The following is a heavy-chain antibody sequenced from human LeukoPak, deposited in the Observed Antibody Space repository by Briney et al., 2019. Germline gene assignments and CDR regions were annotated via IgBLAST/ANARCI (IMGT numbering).Heavy chain of an antibody. CDR2: IYSSGST. D-gene: IGHD3-3*01. V-gene: IGHV4-59*01. J-gene: IGHJ4*02. CDR1: GGSISSYY. Sequence: HSETLSLTCTVSGGSISSYYWSWIRQPPGKRLEWIGHIYSSGSTNYNPSLKSRVTISVDTSKNQFSLKLSSVTAADTAVYYCASRSSIWSGYQDTLYYFDSWGQGTLVTVSS. CDR3: ASRSSIWSGYQDTLYYFDS.